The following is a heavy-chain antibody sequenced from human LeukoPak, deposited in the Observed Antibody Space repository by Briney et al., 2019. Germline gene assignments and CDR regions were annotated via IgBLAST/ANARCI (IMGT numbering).Heavy chain of an antibody. CDR2: ISAYNGNT. J-gene: IGHJ4*02. D-gene: IGHD3-10*01. V-gene: IGHV1-18*04. Sequence: GSVKVSSKASGYTFTSYGISWVRQAPGQGLEWMGWISAYNGNTNYAQKLQGRVTMTTDTSTSTAYMELRSLRSDDTAVYYCARDKEYYGSGSYYILGYWGQGTLVTVSS. CDR3: ARDKEYYGSGSYYILGY. CDR1: GYTFTSYG.